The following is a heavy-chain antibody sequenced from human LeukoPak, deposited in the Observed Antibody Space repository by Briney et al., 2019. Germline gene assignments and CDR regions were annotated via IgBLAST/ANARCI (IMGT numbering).Heavy chain of an antibody. CDR3: ARDLSSYFDY. Sequence: SETLSLTCTVSGGSISSYYWSWIRQPPGKGLEWIGYIYYSGSANYNPSLKSRVTISVDTSKNQFSLKLSPVTAADTAVYYCARDLSSYFDYWGQGTLVTVSS. J-gene: IGHJ4*02. CDR1: GGSISSYY. D-gene: IGHD2-2*01. V-gene: IGHV4-59*01. CDR2: IYYSGSA.